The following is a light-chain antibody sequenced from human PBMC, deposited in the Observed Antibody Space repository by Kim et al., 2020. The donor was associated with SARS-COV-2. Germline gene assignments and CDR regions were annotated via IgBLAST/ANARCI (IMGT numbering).Light chain of an antibody. CDR2: QDS. Sequence: SPRQTASITCSGDKLGDKFTCWYQQKPGQSPVLVIYQDSKRPSGIPERFSGSNSGNTATLTISGTQAMDEADYYCQAWDSSTWVFGTGTKVTVL. J-gene: IGLJ1*01. V-gene: IGLV3-1*01. CDR1: KLGDKF. CDR3: QAWDSSTWV.